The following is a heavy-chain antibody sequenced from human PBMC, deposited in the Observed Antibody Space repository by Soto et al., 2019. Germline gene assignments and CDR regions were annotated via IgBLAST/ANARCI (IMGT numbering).Heavy chain of an antibody. V-gene: IGHV4-30-4*01. CDR2: IYYTRST. D-gene: IGHD1-7*01. CDR3: ARDQSRLELRSIKVAGMDV. CDR1: GGSISSGDYY. J-gene: IGHJ6*02. Sequence: QVQLQESGPGLVKPSQTLSLTCTVSGGSISSGDYYWSWIRHPPGKGLEWIGYIYYTRSTYYNPSLKGRLTISVDTSQYQLPLKLRSVTAAHTAVYYCARDQSRLELRSIKVAGMDVWGQGTTVTVSS.